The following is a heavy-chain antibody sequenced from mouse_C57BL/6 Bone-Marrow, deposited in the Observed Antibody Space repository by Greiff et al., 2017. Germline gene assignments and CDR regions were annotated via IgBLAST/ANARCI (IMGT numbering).Heavy chain of an antibody. Sequence: QVQLQQSGAELVRPGASVKLSCKASGYTFTDYYINWVKQRPGQGLEWIARIYPGSGNTYYNEKFKGKATLTAEKSSSTASMQLSSLTSGDSAVYFWSGPYYYGSSYGYYAMDYWGQGTSVTVSS. CDR2: IYPGSGNT. V-gene: IGHV1-76*01. CDR1: GYTFTDYY. CDR3: SGPYYYGSSYGYYAMDY. D-gene: IGHD1-1*01. J-gene: IGHJ4*01.